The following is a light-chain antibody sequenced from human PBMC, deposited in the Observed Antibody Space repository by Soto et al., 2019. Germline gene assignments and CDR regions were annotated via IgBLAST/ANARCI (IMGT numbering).Light chain of an antibody. J-gene: IGKJ4*01. Sequence: IVLTQSPATLSLSPGEGATLSCRASQSISSNLAWYQQKPGQAPRLVICDASTRATGIPDRFSGRGSGTDFTLTISSLQSEDSAVYFCQQYNDWPPITFGGGTKVDIK. CDR1: QSISSN. CDR2: DAS. V-gene: IGKV3-15*01. CDR3: QQYNDWPPIT.